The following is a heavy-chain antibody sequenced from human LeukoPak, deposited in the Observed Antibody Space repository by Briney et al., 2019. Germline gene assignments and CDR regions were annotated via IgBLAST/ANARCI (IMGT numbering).Heavy chain of an antibody. CDR1: GFTFSDYY. CDR3: ARDTYYYDSSGYVVGFQRDAFDI. D-gene: IGHD3-22*01. J-gene: IGHJ3*02. Sequence: GGSLRLSCAASGFTFSDYYMSWIRQAPGKGLEWVSYISSSGSTIYYADSVKGRFTISRDNAKNSLYLQMNSLRAEDTAVYYCARDTYYYDSSGYVVGFQRDAFDIWGQGTMVTVSS. CDR2: ISSSGSTI. V-gene: IGHV3-11*01.